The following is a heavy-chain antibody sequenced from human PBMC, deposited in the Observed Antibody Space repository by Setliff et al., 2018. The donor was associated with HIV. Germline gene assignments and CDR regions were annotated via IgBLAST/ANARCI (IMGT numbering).Heavy chain of an antibody. CDR1: GFTFSYYT. Sequence: VGSLRLSCAASGFTFSYYTMHWIRQAPGKGLEWVANIKQDGSEKYYVDSVKGRFTISRDNAKNSLYLQMNSLRAEDTAVYYYASVLRYYGSGSYPFGYWGQGTLVTVSS. J-gene: IGHJ4*02. D-gene: IGHD3-10*01. CDR2: IKQDGSEK. CDR3: ASVLRYYGSGSYPFGY. V-gene: IGHV3-7*01.